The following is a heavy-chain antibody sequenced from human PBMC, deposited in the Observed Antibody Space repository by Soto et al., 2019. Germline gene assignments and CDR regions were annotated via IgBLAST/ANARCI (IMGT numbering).Heavy chain of an antibody. CDR3: AKDGVRGVIGGAFYYYYGMDV. CDR1: GFTFSSYG. Sequence: GGSLRLSCAASGFTFSSYGMHWVRQAPGKGLEWVAVISYDGSNKYYADSVKGRFTISRDNSKNTLYLQMNSLRAEDTAVYYCAKDGVRGVIGGAFYYYYGMDVWGQGTTVTVSS. V-gene: IGHV3-30*18. J-gene: IGHJ6*02. CDR2: ISYDGSNK. D-gene: IGHD3-10*01.